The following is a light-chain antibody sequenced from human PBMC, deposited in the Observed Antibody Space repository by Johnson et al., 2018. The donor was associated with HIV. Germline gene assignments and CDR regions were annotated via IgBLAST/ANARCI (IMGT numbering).Light chain of an antibody. CDR1: SSNIEINY. CDR2: ENN. CDR3: GTWNSSLIPYV. V-gene: IGLV1-51*02. J-gene: IGLJ1*01. Sequence: QPVLTQPPSVSAAPGEKVTISCSGNSSNIEINYVSWYQQLPGTAPKLLIYENNKRPSGIPDRFSGSKSGTSATLGITGLQTGDEADYYCGTWNSSLIPYVCGTGPKVTCL.